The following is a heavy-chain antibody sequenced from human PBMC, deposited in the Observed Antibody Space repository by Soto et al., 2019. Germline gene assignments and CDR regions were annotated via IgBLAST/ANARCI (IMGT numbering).Heavy chain of an antibody. CDR3: ARGRPQRSSSHFDY. D-gene: IGHD6-6*01. Sequence: SVKGSCKASGYTFTGYYMHWGRQAPGQGLEWMGWINPNSGGTNYAQKFQGWVTMTRDTSISTAYMELSRLRSDDTAVYYCARGRPQRSSSHFDYWGQGTLVTVSS. CDR1: GYTFTGYY. V-gene: IGHV1-2*04. J-gene: IGHJ4*02. CDR2: INPNSGGT.